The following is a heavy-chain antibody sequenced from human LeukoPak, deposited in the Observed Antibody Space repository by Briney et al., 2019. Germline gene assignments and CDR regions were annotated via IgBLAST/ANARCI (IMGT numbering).Heavy chain of an antibody. J-gene: IGHJ4*02. CDR1: GYTFTGYY. CDR3: ARDFRSADYDSSGYFKVPDY. D-gene: IGHD3-22*01. CDR2: INPNSGGT. Sequence: ASVKVSCKASGYTFTGYYMHWVRQAPGQGLEWMGWINPNSGGTNYAQKFQGRVTMTRDTSISTVYMELSSLRSEDTAVYYCARDFRSADYDSSGYFKVPDYWGQGTLVTVSS. V-gene: IGHV1-2*02.